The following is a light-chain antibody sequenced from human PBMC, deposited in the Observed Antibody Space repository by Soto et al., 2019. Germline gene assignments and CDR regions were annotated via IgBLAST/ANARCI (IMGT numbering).Light chain of an antibody. CDR2: GAS. Sequence: EKVITQYPATLSVSQGERATLSCRASQSLSNTVAWYQQKPGQAPRLLISGASIRATGVPARFSGSGSGTDFTLTINSLQSEDFAVYYCQHYVNWPLTFGGGTKVDIK. CDR3: QHYVNWPLT. CDR1: QSLSNT. J-gene: IGKJ4*01. V-gene: IGKV3-15*01.